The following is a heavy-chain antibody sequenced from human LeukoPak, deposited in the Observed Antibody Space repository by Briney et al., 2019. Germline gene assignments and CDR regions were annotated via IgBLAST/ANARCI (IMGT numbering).Heavy chain of an antibody. CDR2: IIPIFGTA. J-gene: IGHJ3*02. CDR1: GGAFSSYA. D-gene: IGHD2-21*02. CDR3: ARGGDSDAFDI. Sequence: SVKVSYKASGGAFSSYAISWVRQAPGQGLEWMGGIIPIFGTANYAQKFQGRVTITADKSTSTAYMELSSLRSEDTAVYYCARGGDSDAFDIWDQGTMVTVSS. V-gene: IGHV1-69*06.